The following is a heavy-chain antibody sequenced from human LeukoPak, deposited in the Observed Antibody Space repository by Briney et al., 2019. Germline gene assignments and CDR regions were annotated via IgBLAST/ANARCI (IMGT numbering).Heavy chain of an antibody. CDR2: IGGSGDNT. Sequence: AGGSLRLSCAASGFTFSSYAMNWVRQVPGKGLEWVSTIGGSGDNTYYADSVKGRFTISRDNSKNTLFLQMNSLRAEDTAVYYCAKDATGDRDYFDYWGQGTLVTVSS. D-gene: IGHD7-27*01. J-gene: IGHJ4*02. CDR3: AKDATGDRDYFDY. CDR1: GFTFSSYA. V-gene: IGHV3-23*01.